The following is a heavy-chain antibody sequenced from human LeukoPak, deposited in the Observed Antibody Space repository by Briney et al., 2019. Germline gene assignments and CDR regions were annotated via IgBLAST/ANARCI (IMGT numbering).Heavy chain of an antibody. CDR2: IIPIFGTA. D-gene: IGHD5-12*01. V-gene: IGHV1-69*01. Sequence: ASVKVSCKASGGTFSSYAISWVRQAPGQGLEWMGEIIPIFGTANYAQKFQGRVTITADESTSTAYMELSSLRSEDTAMYYCARDSGSYSGYDNFDYWAREPWSPSPQ. CDR3: ARDSGSYSGYDNFDY. CDR1: GGTFSSYA. J-gene: IGHJ4*02.